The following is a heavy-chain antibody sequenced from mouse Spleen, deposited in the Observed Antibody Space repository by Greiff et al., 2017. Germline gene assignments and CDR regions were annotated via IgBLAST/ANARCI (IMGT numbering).Heavy chain of an antibody. Sequence: EVKLMESGPGLVKPSQSLSLTCSVTGYSITSGYYWNWIRQFPGNKLEWMGYISYDGSNNYNPSLKNRISITRDTSKNQFFLKLNSVTTEDTATYYCARDQRAAQATPFAYWGQGTLVTVSA. D-gene: IGHD3-2*02. CDR2: ISYDGSN. J-gene: IGHJ3*01. CDR1: GYSITSGYY. V-gene: IGHV3-6*01. CDR3: ARDQRAAQATPFAY.